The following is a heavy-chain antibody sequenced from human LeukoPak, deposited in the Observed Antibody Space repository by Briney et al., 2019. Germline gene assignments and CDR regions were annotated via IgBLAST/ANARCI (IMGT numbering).Heavy chain of an antibody. CDR3: ATWRTAKTGFDY. V-gene: IGHV4-39*01. D-gene: IGHD1-1*01. Sequence: PSETLSLTCTVSGGTISSYYWAWIRQPPGKGLECIGSIYYSGSPYYNPSLKSRVTISVDTSKNQFSLRLSSVAAADTAVYYCATWRTAKTGFDYWGQGTLVTVSS. CDR2: IYYSGSP. J-gene: IGHJ4*02. CDR1: GGTISSYY.